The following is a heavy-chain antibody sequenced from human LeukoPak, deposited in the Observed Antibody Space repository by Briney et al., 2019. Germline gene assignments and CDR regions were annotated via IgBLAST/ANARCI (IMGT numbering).Heavy chain of an antibody. J-gene: IGHJ5*02. Sequence: SETLSLTCTVSGGSISSSSYYWGWIRQPPGKGLEWIGSIYYSGSTNYNPSLKSRVTISVDTSKNQFSLKLSSVTAADTAVYYCARRPLVAGTWGLFPWGQGTLVTVSS. V-gene: IGHV4-39*07. CDR1: GGSISSSSYY. D-gene: IGHD6-19*01. CDR3: ARRPLVAGTWGLFP. CDR2: IYYSGST.